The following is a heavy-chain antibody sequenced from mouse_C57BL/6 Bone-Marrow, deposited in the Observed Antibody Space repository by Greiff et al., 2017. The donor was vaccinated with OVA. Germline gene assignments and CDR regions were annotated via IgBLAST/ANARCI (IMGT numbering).Heavy chain of an antibody. D-gene: IGHD1-1*01. V-gene: IGHV1-64*01. J-gene: IGHJ4*01. Sequence: QVQLQQPGAELVKPGASVKLSCKASGYTFTSYWMHWVKQRPGQGLEWIGMIHPNSGSTNYNEKFKSKATLTVDKSSSTAYMQLSSLTSEDSAVYYCARGDYGSVYAMYYWGQGTAVTVTS. CDR1: GYTFTSYW. CDR2: IHPNSGST. CDR3: ARGDYGSVYAMYY.